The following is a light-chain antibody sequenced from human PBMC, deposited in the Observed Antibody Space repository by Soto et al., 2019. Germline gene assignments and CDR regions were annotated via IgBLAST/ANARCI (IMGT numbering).Light chain of an antibody. J-gene: IGLJ3*02. V-gene: IGLV1-40*01. CDR2: GNS. CDR1: SSNIGAGYD. CDR3: QSYDSSLSGCV. Sequence: VLTQPPSVSGAPGQRVTISCTGSSSNIGAGYDVHWYQQLPGTAPKLLIYGNSNRPSGVPDRFSGSKSGTSASLAITGLQAEDEADYYCQSYDSSLSGCVFGGGTKVTVL.